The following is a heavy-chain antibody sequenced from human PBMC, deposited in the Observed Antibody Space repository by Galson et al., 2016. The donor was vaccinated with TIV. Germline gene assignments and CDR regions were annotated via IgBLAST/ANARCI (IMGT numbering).Heavy chain of an antibody. CDR3: ARNFPIDDIFAAYYFDY. D-gene: IGHD3-9*01. Sequence: SLRLSCAASGFTFNYHGIHWVRQAPGKGLEWLAVAWYDGNNAYYADSVKGRFTISRDNSESTVFLQMNSLRAEDTAVYYCARNFPIDDIFAAYYFDYWGQGTLVTVSS. J-gene: IGHJ4*02. CDR1: GFTFNYHG. V-gene: IGHV3-33*01. CDR2: AWYDGNNA.